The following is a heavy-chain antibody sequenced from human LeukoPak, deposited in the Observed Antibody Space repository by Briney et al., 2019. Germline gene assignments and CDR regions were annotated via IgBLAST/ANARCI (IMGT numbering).Heavy chain of an antibody. CDR1: GFTFSSYW. CDR2: IKQDGSEK. Sequence: GGSLRLSCAASGFTFSSYWMSWVRQAPGKGLEWVANIKQDGSEKYYVDSVKGRFTISRDNAKNSLYLQMNSLRAEDTAVYHCARDGETWNFDYWGQGTLVTVSS. CDR3: ARDGETWNFDY. J-gene: IGHJ4*02. V-gene: IGHV3-7*01. D-gene: IGHD3-10*01.